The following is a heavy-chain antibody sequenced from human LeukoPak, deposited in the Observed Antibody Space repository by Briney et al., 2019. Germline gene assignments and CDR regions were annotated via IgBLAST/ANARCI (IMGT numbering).Heavy chain of an antibody. D-gene: IGHD3-9*01. J-gene: IGHJ6*03. V-gene: IGHV1-46*01. CDR2: INPSGGST. Sequence: ASVKVSYKASGYTFINYYMHWVRQAPGQGLEWMGIINPSGGSTTYAQTFQGRVTMTRDTSTSTVYMELSSLRSEDTAVYYCARDEQLVYPYKNDILTIPGYYFMDVWGKGTTVTVSS. CDR1: GYTFINYY. CDR3: ARDEQLVYPYKNDILTIPGYYFMDV.